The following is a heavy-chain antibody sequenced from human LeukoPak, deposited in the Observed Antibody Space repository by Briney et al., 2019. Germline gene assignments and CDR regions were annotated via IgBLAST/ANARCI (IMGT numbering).Heavy chain of an antibody. J-gene: IGHJ4*02. V-gene: IGHV1-69*05. D-gene: IGHD3-22*01. CDR3: ARPYYDSSAPPYDY. CDR1: GGTFSSYA. Sequence: ASVKVSCKASGGTFSSYAISWVRQAPGQGLEWMGRIIPIFGTANYAQKFQGRVTITTDESTSTAYMELRSLRSDDTAVYYCARPYYDSSAPPYDYWGQGTLVTVSS. CDR2: IIPIFGTA.